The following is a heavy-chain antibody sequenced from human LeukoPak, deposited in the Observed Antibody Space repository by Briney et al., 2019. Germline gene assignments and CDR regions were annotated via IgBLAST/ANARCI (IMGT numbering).Heavy chain of an antibody. J-gene: IGHJ4*02. V-gene: IGHV3-23*01. CDR2: ISGSGGDT. CDR3: ATSSGWYPKYFDY. D-gene: IGHD6-19*01. Sequence: QPGGSLRLSCAASGFTFSSCPMSWVRQAPGKGLEWVSAISGSGGDTYYADSVKGRFTISRDNSKNTLYLQMNSLRAEDTALYYCATSSGWYPKYFDYWGQGTLVTVSS. CDR1: GFTFSSCP.